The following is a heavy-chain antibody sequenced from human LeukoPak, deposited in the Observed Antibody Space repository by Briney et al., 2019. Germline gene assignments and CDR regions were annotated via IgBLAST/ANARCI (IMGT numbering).Heavy chain of an antibody. J-gene: IGHJ4*02. D-gene: IGHD6-13*01. V-gene: IGHV3-23*01. CDR3: AKEWASSWYYFDY. CDR2: ISGSGGST. CDR1: EFTFSNYW. Sequence: GSLRLSCTTSEFTFSNYWMHWVRQVPGKGLVWVSAISGSGGSTYYADSVKGRFTISRDKSKNTLYLQMNSLRAEDTALYYCAKEWASSWYYFDYWGQGTLVTVSS.